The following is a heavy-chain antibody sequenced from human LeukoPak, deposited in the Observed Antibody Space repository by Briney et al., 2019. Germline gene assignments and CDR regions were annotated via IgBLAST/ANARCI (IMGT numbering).Heavy chain of an antibody. CDR1: GGSISSSSYY. J-gene: IGHJ4*02. CDR2: IYYSGST. Sequence: SETLSLTCTVSGGSISSSSYYRGWIRQPPGKGLEWIGSIYYSGSTYYNPSLKSRVTISVDTSKNQFSLKLSSVTAADTAVYYCARDSDYDILTGYYSNYFDYWGQGTLVTVSS. D-gene: IGHD3-9*01. V-gene: IGHV4-39*07. CDR3: ARDSDYDILTGYYSNYFDY.